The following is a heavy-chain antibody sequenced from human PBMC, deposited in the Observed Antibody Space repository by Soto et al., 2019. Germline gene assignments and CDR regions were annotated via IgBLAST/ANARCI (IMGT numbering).Heavy chain of an antibody. CDR1: GFTFSDYD. Sequence: QVQLVESGGGLVKPGGSLRLSCAASGFTFSDYDMSWIRQAPGKGLVWVSFVSSSGTTIYYADSVKGRFTISRDNAKNSLYLQMNSLRAEDTAVYYCARMGPRAARPSYWGQGTLVTVSS. CDR2: VSSSGTTI. J-gene: IGHJ4*02. D-gene: IGHD6-6*01. V-gene: IGHV3-11*01. CDR3: ARMGPRAARPSY.